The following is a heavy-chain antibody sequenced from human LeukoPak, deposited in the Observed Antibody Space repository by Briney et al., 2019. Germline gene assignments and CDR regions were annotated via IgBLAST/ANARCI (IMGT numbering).Heavy chain of an antibody. J-gene: IGHJ4*02. CDR3: ASSDSSGYYGYYFDY. D-gene: IGHD3-22*01. CDR2: INPNSDGI. Sequence: ASVKVSCKASGYTFTDHYMHWVRQAPGQGLEWMGWINPNSDGINNYAHKFQGRVTMTRDTSISTAYMELSRLRSDDTAVYYCASSDSSGYYGYYFDYWGQGTLVTVSS. V-gene: IGHV1-2*07. CDR1: GYTFTDHY.